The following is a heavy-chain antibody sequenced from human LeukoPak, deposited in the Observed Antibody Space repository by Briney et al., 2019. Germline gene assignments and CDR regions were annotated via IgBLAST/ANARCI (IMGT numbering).Heavy chain of an antibody. J-gene: IGHJ4*02. Sequence: GGSLRLSCAASGFTFGSYGMHWVRQAPGKGLEWVAVISYDGPNKYYADSVKGRFTISRDNSKSRLYLQMNSLRAEDTAVYYCAKGMATYGSGTLFDYWGQGTLVTVSS. D-gene: IGHD3-10*01. CDR3: AKGMATYGSGTLFDY. V-gene: IGHV3-30*18. CDR1: GFTFGSYG. CDR2: ISYDGPNK.